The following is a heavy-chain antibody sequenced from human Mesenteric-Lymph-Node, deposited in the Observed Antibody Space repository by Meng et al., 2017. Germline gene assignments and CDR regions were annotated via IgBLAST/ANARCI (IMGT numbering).Heavy chain of an antibody. CDR1: GYIFTAYN. V-gene: IGHV1-2*06. CDR2: INPNSGDT. D-gene: IGHD4-17*01. CDR3: AKVGDTLTTMTHYAFDI. J-gene: IGHJ3*02. Sequence: ASVKVSCKASGYIFTAYNVHWVRQAPGQGLQWMGRINPNSGDTDYSQNFQDRVTMTRDTSIRTVYMELSSLTSDDTAVYYCAKVGDTLTTMTHYAFDIWGQGTMVTVSS.